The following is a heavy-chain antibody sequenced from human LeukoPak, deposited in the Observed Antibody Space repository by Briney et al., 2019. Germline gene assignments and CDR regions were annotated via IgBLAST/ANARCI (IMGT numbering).Heavy chain of an antibody. D-gene: IGHD1-26*01. J-gene: IGHJ3*02. CDR1: GFTFSNYD. CDR3: ASEGVGATRDAFDI. CDR2: ISYDGRNK. Sequence: GSLRLSCAVSGFTFSNYDMHWVRQAPGKGLEWVAVISYDGRNKYYADSVKGRFTISRDNSKNTLYLQMNSLRAEDTAVYYCASEGVGATRDAFDIWGQGTMVTVSS. V-gene: IGHV3-30*03.